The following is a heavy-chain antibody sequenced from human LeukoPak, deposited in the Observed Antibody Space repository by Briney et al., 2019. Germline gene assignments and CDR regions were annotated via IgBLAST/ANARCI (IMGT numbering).Heavy chain of an antibody. CDR1: GGSISSYY. CDR3: ARVGVTYDILTGYYYYYGMDV. Sequence: SETLSLTCTVSGGSISSYYWSWIRQPPGKGLEWIGYIYYSGSTNYSPSLKSRVTISVDTSKNQFSLKLSSVTAADTAVYYCARVGVTYDILTGYYYYYGMDVWGQGTTVTVSS. CDR2: IYYSGST. D-gene: IGHD3-9*01. J-gene: IGHJ6*02. V-gene: IGHV4-59*01.